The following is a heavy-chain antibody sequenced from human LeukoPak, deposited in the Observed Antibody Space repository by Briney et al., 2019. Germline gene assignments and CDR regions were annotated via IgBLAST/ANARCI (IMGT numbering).Heavy chain of an antibody. CDR1: GGSINSSSYY. D-gene: IGHD5-24*01. J-gene: IGHJ4*02. CDR3: ARHRSKWLQSSFDY. V-gene: IGHV4-39*01. CDR2: IFYSGNT. Sequence: SETLSLTCTISGGSINSSSYYWGWIRQPPGKGLEWIGSIFYSGNTYDNPSLKSRVTISVDTSKNQFSLKLNSVTAADTAVYYCARHRSKWLQSSFDYWGQGTLVTVSS.